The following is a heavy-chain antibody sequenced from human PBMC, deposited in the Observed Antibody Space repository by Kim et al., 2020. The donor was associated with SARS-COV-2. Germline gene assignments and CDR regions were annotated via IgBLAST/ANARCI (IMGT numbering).Heavy chain of an antibody. Sequence: SETLSLTCTVSGGSISSSSYYWGWLRQPPGKGLEWIGSIYYSGSTYYNPSLKSRVTISVDTSKNQFSLKLSSVTAAVTAVYYCAGPVASIAVAGDWYFDLWGRGTLVTVSS. D-gene: IGHD6-19*01. CDR2: IYYSGST. V-gene: IGHV4-39*01. CDR3: AGPVASIAVAGDWYFDL. CDR1: GGSISSSSYY. J-gene: IGHJ2*01.